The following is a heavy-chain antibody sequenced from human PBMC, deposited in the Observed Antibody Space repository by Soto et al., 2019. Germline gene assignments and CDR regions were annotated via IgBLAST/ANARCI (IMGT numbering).Heavy chain of an antibody. V-gene: IGHV3-11*06. CDR1: GFNLRDYY. J-gene: IGHJ4*02. CDR3: GRGLIHGGGPPPFDH. D-gene: IGHD2-15*01. Sequence: QVQLVESGGGLAKPGGSLRLSCAASGFNLRDYYMGWIRQAPGKGLEWVAYIDGGSYYKNYAHSVKGRFTISRDNAHNSLYLQVDSLRAEDTGLYYCGRGLIHGGGPPPFDHWGQGTQVTVSS. CDR2: IDGGSYYK.